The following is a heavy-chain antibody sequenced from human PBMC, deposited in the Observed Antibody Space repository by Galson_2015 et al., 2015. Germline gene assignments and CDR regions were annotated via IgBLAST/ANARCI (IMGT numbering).Heavy chain of an antibody. CDR1: GFTFSRYW. CDR3: ASWKYGFDN. J-gene: IGHJ4*02. D-gene: IGHD1-7*01. CDR2: IKQDGSEK. V-gene: IGHV3-7*03. Sequence: SLRLSCAASGFTFSRYWMSWVRQAPGKGLEWVANIKQDGSEKYYVDSVKGRFSISRDNAENSLYLQMNSLRAEDTAVYYCASWKYGFDNWGQGTLVTVSS.